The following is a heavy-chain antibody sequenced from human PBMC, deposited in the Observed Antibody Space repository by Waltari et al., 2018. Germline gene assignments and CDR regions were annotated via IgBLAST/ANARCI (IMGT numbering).Heavy chain of an antibody. D-gene: IGHD2-21*01. V-gene: IGHV4-4*07. CDR1: GGAMSNNP. J-gene: IGHJ3*02. CDR3: ARDVVVGGTNPFDI. Sequence: QVQLQESGPGVVKPSETLSLTCTVSGGAMSNNPWSWIRQPAGKGLEWIGRVSSTGSTTYNLSLKSRVTMSLDTSKNQFSLKVSSVTAADTAVYYCARDVVVGGTNPFDIWGQGTWVTVSS. CDR2: VSSTGST.